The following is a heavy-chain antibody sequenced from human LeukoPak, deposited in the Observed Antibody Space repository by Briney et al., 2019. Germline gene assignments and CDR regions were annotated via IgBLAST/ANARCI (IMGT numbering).Heavy chain of an antibody. J-gene: IGHJ3*01. CDR3: ARPTVTTGVDAFDF. Sequence: GGSLRLSCAASGFTFSGYWMTWVRQAPGKGLEWVANINHYGSEKYYGDSVEGRFIISRDNDKNSLYLQMSTLRAEDTAVYYCARPTVTTGVDAFDFWGRGTMVTVSS. V-gene: IGHV3-7*01. CDR1: GFTFSGYW. D-gene: IGHD4-17*01. CDR2: INHYGSEK.